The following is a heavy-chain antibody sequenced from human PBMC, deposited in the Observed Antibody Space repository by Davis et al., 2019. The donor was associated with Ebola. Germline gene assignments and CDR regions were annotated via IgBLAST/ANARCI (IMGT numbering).Heavy chain of an antibody. CDR1: GGSVSSGSYY. Sequence: MPSETLSLTCTVSGGSVSSGSYYWSWIRQPPGKGLEWIGYIYYSGSTNYNPSLKSRVTISVDTSKNQFSLKLSSVTAADTAVYYRARDGDSWGQGTLVTVSS. CDR2: IYYSGST. CDR3: ARDGDS. V-gene: IGHV4-61*01. J-gene: IGHJ4*02.